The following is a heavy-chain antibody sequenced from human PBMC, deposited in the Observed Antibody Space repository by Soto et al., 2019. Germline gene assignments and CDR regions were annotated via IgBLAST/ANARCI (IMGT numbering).Heavy chain of an antibody. CDR3: ARAAATMTYYYGSGSYYGH. Sequence: KSSETLSLTCAVYGGSFSGYYWSWIRQPPGKGLEWIGEINHSGSTNYNPSLKSRVTISVDTSKNQFSLKLSSVTAADTAVYYCARAAATMTYYYGSGSYYGHWGQGTLVTVSS. J-gene: IGHJ4*02. CDR1: GGSFSGYY. CDR2: INHSGST. D-gene: IGHD3-10*01. V-gene: IGHV4-34*01.